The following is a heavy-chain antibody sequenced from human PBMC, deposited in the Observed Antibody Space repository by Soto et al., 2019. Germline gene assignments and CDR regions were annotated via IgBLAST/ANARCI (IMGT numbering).Heavy chain of an antibody. V-gene: IGHV3-11*05. CDR2: ISSSSSYT. Sequence: QVQLVESGGGLVKPGGSLRLSCAASGFTFSDYYMSWIRQAPGKGLEWVSYISSSSSYTNYADSVKGRFTISRDNAKNSLYLQMNSLRAEDTAVYYCARVAAAGDIHWFDPWGQGTLVTVSS. CDR3: ARVAAAGDIHWFDP. CDR1: GFTFSDYY. D-gene: IGHD6-13*01. J-gene: IGHJ5*02.